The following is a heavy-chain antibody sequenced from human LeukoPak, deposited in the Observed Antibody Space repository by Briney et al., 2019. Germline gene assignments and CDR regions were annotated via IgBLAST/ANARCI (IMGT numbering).Heavy chain of an antibody. J-gene: IGHJ4*02. Sequence: GGSLRLSCAASGFTFSSYGMSWVRQAPGKGLEWVSAISGSSDYIYYADSVKGRFTISRDNAKNSLYLQMNSLRAEDTAVYYCARDIAGGVSDYWGQGTLVTVSS. V-gene: IGHV3-21*01. CDR1: GFTFSSYG. CDR3: ARDIAGGVSDY. D-gene: IGHD3-3*01. CDR2: ISGSSDYI.